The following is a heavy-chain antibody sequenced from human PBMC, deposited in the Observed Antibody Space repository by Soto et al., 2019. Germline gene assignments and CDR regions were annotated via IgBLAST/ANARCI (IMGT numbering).Heavy chain of an antibody. D-gene: IGHD6-13*01. CDR3: ARDESSSWNNSFDP. CDR1: GGSISSYY. Sequence: SETLSLTCTVSGGSISSYYWSWIRQPAGKGLEWIGRIYTSGSTNYNPSLKSRVTMSVDTSKNQFSLKLSSVTAADTAVYYCARDESSSWNNSFDPWGQGTLVTV. V-gene: IGHV4-4*07. J-gene: IGHJ5*02. CDR2: IYTSGST.